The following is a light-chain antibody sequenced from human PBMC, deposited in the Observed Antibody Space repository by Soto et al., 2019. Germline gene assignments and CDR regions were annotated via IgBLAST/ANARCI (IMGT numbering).Light chain of an antibody. Sequence: DIQMTQSPSTLSASVGDRVTITCRASQTISSWLAWYQQKPGKAPKLLIYKASSLESGVPSRFSGSGSGTEFTLTITSLQREDFATYYCLQHNSYPLTFGGGTKVEIK. CDR1: QTISSW. CDR2: KAS. CDR3: LQHNSYPLT. J-gene: IGKJ4*01. V-gene: IGKV1-5*03.